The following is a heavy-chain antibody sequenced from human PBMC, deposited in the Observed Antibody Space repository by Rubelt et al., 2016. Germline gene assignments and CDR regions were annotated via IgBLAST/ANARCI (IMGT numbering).Heavy chain of an antibody. Sequence: VRPGGSLRLSCAASGFTFGGYSMNWLRQAPGKGLEWVSYISSSSSLIYYAESVKGRFTISRDNAKNSLYLQMNSLRAEDTAVYYCARSHPNGGMDVWGQGTTVTVSS. CDR1: GFTFGGYS. CDR3: ARSHPNGGMDV. V-gene: IGHV3-48*04. CDR2: ISSSSSLI. J-gene: IGHJ6*02.